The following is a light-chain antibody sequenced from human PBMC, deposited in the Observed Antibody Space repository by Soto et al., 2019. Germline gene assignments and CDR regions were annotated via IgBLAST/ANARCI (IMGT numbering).Light chain of an antibody. CDR2: RAS. J-gene: IGKJ1*01. CDR1: QNIYSN. V-gene: IGKV3-15*01. Sequence: MVIPQDPATRSGPPGERATLSVRASQNIYSNIAWYQQRPGQAPRLLIYRASTRATGVPARFSGSGSGTEFTLTIRSLQSEDFTVYSCLQYPNSWAFGQGTKVDI. CDR3: LQYPNSWA.